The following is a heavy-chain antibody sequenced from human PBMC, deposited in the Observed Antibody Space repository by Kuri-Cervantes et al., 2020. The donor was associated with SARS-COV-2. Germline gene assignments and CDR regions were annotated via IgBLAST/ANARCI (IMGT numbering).Heavy chain of an antibody. J-gene: IGHJ4*02. CDR3: ARDPRYSSSWLDY. CDR2: IKQDGSEK. Sequence: GESLKISCAASGFTFSSYWMSWVRQAPGKGLEWVANIKQDGSEKYYVDSVKGRFTISRDNAKSSLYLQMNSLRAEDTAVYYCARDPRYSSSWLDYWGQGTLVTVSS. D-gene: IGHD6-6*01. CDR1: GFTFSSYW. V-gene: IGHV3-7*01.